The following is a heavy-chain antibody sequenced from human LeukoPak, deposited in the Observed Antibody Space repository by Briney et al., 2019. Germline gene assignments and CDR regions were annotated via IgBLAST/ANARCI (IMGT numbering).Heavy chain of an antibody. J-gene: IGHJ4*02. Sequence: RLSRAAWGLLHKHFGMHWVPQAPGKGLEGVTFIRYDGSIEYYVDSVKGRFTISRDNSKHTLYLQMNSLRPEDTAVYYCAKDLGYGGYFDYWGQGTLVTVSS. D-gene: IGHD4-23*01. V-gene: IGHV3-30*02. CDR2: IRYDGSIE. CDR3: AKDLGYGGYFDY. CDR1: GLLHKHFG.